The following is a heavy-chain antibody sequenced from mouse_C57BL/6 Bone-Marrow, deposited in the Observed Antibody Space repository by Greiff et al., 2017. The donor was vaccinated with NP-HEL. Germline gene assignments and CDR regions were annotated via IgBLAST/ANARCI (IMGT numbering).Heavy chain of an antibody. Sequence: VQLQQSGAELVRPGASVTLSCKASGYTFTDYEMHWVKQTPVHGLEWIGAIDPETGGTAYNQKFKGKAILTADKSSSTAYMELRSLTSEDSAVYYCTKYGPEVFDYWGQGTTLTVSS. CDR2: IDPETGGT. V-gene: IGHV1-15*01. CDR1: GYTFTDYE. J-gene: IGHJ2*01. CDR3: TKYGPEVFDY. D-gene: IGHD2-10*02.